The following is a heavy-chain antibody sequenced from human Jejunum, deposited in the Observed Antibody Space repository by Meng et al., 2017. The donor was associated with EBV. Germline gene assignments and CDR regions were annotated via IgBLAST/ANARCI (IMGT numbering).Heavy chain of an antibody. CDR1: GYTFTTHH. Sequence: QGGAGQCGGEVEKPGASVKGSCKASGYTFTTHHINWVRQATGQGLEYMGWMSPDNGDTGYAQNFQGRLTMTRDTSISTAYMELSSLTSDDTAVYYCARGDGYNLYWGQGTLVTVSS. CDR2: MSPDNGDT. D-gene: IGHD5-24*01. CDR3: ARGDGYNLY. J-gene: IGHJ4*02. V-gene: IGHV1-8*01.